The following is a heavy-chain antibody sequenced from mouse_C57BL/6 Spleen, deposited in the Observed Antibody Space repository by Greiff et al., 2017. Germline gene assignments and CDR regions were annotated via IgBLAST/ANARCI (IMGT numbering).Heavy chain of an antibody. CDR1: GYAFSSSW. CDR3: ARYYYGSSPFDY. V-gene: IGHV1-82*01. J-gene: IGHJ2*01. D-gene: IGHD1-1*01. CDR2: IYPGDGDT. Sequence: VKLQQSGPELVKPGASVKISCKASGYAFSSSWMNWVKQRPGKGLEWIGRIYPGDGDTNYNGKFKGKATLTADKSSSTAYMQLSSLTSEDSAVYFCARYYYGSSPFDYWGQGTTLTVSS.